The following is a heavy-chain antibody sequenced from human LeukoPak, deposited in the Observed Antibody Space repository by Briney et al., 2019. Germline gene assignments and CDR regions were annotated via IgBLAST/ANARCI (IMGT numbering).Heavy chain of an antibody. CDR1: GGTFSSYA. CDR3: ARESYYYGSGSYYPFDY. J-gene: IGHJ4*02. D-gene: IGHD3-10*01. V-gene: IGHV1-69*04. Sequence: ASVKVSCKASGGTFSSYAISWLRQAPGQGLEWMGRIIPILGIANYAQKFQGRVTITADKSTSTAYMELSSLRSEDTAVYYCARESYYYGSGSYYPFDYWGQGTLVTVSS. CDR2: IIPILGIA.